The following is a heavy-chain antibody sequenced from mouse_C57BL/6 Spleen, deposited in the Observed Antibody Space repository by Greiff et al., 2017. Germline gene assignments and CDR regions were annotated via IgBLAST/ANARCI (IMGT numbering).Heavy chain of an antibody. Sequence: VQLQQPGAELVRPGSSVKLSCKASGYTFTSYWMHWVKQRPIQGLEWIGNIDPSDSETHYNQKFKDKATLTVDKSSSTAYMQLSSLTSEDSAVYYCARSSYYYGSSYVMDYWGQGTSVTVSS. D-gene: IGHD1-1*01. CDR3: ARSSYYYGSSYVMDY. V-gene: IGHV1-52*01. CDR1: GYTFTSYW. CDR2: IDPSDSET. J-gene: IGHJ4*01.